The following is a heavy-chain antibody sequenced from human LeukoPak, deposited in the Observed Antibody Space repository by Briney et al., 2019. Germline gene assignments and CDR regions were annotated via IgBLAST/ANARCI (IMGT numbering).Heavy chain of an antibody. Sequence: ASVKVSCKASGYTFTDYYIHWVQQAPGQGLEWMGWIDPKSGGTSFAQKFQGSVTMTRDTSISTAYIELSRLEYDDTAVYYCARGSGFQYRGITTNYYMDVWGKGTTVTVSS. CDR3: ARGSGFQYRGITTNYYMDV. CDR2: IDPKSGGT. J-gene: IGHJ6*03. CDR1: GYTFTDYY. V-gene: IGHV1-2*02. D-gene: IGHD3-22*01.